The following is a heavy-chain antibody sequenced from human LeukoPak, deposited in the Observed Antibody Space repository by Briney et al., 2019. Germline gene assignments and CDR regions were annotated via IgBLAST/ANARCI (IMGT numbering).Heavy chain of an antibody. V-gene: IGHV1-2*02. CDR2: INPNSGGT. J-gene: IGHJ5*02. D-gene: IGHD3-10*01. CDR1: GYTSSGYY. Sequence: GASVKVSCKASGYTSSGYYIHWVRQAPGQGLECVGWINPNSGGTNYAQKFQGRVTMTRDTSISTAYMELSRLRSDDTAVYYCARGGSGSYFSWLDPWGQGTLVTVSS. CDR3: ARGGSGSYFSWLDP.